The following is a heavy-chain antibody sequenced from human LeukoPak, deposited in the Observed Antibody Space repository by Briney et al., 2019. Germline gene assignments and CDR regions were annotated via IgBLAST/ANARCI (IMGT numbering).Heavy chain of an antibody. D-gene: IGHD5-24*01. CDR3: AKSGYNRFDY. CDR1: GFTFSSCA. V-gene: IGHV3-23*01. Sequence: GGSLRLSCAASGFTFSSCAMSWVRQAPGKGLEWVSGISGSGGSTYYADSVKGRFTISRDNSKNTLYLQMNSLRVEDTAVYYCAKSGYNRFDYWGQGTLVTVSS. J-gene: IGHJ4*02. CDR2: ISGSGGST.